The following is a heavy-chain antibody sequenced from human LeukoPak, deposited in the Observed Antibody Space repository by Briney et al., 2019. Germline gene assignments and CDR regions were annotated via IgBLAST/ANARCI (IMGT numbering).Heavy chain of an antibody. J-gene: IGHJ4*02. V-gene: IGHV3-53*01. D-gene: IGHD5-12*01. CDR2: IYSGGST. CDR3: ARAEGDSGYHWGSFDY. Sequence: PGGSLRLSCAASGFTVSSNYMSWVRQAPGKGLEWVSVIYSGGSTYYADSVKGRFTISRDNSKNTLYLQMNSLRAEDTAVYYCARAEGDSGYHWGSFDYWGQGTLVTVSS. CDR1: GFTVSSNY.